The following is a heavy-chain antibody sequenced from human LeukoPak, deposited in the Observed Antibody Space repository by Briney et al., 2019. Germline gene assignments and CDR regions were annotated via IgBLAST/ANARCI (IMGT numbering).Heavy chain of an antibody. J-gene: IGHJ6*03. CDR2: IYYSVST. Sequence: SETRSLTCPVDSRSFSGYYWGWIRHPPGNWLEWIESIYYSVSTYYNPSPKRQVTRSVNTSKNQLSLKLSAVTAADTAVYYCARVRRGFGESCKYYSYYYMDVWGKGTTVTISS. D-gene: IGHD3-10*01. V-gene: IGHV4-39*01. CDR1: SRSFSGYY. CDR3: ARVRRGFGESCKYYSYYYMDV.